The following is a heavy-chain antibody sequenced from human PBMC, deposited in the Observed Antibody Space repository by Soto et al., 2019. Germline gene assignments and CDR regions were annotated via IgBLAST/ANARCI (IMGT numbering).Heavy chain of an antibody. CDR2: ISSNGGST. Sequence: GGSLRLSCAASGFTFSSYAMHWVRQAPGKGLEYVSAISSNGGSTYYANSVKGRFTISRDNSKNTLYLQMGSLRAEDMAVYYCARPFKYFDWLAPLDYWGQGTLVTVSS. CDR1: GFTFSSYA. V-gene: IGHV3-64*01. CDR3: ARPFKYFDWLAPLDY. J-gene: IGHJ4*02. D-gene: IGHD3-9*01.